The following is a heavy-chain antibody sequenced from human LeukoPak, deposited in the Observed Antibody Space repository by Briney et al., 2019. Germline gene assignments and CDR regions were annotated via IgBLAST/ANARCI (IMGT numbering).Heavy chain of an antibody. Sequence: GGPLGLSCAASGLPFSDYYLSGIGQAPGKGLDGVSYISSSSSYTNYADSVKGRFTISRDNAKNSLYLQMNSLRAEDTAVYYCAGYSSSWYYYYGMDVWGKGTTVTVSS. D-gene: IGHD6-13*01. CDR3: AGYSSSWYYYYGMDV. J-gene: IGHJ6*04. CDR2: ISSSSSYT. V-gene: IGHV3-11*06. CDR1: GLPFSDYY.